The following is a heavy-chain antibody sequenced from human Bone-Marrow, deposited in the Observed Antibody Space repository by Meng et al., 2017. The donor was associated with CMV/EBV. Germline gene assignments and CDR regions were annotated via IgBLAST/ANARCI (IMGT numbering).Heavy chain of an antibody. D-gene: IGHD2-2*01. CDR2: ISYDGSNK. J-gene: IGHJ6*02. V-gene: IGHV3-30-3*02. CDR3: ATDIVVVPASTVWTSGAMDV. Sequence: GGSLRLSCAASGFTFSSYAMHWVRQAPGKGLEWVAVISYDGSNKYYADSVKGRFTISRDNSKNTLYLQMNSLRAEDTAVYYCATDIVVVPASTVWTSGAMDVWGQGTTVTVSS. CDR1: GFTFSSYA.